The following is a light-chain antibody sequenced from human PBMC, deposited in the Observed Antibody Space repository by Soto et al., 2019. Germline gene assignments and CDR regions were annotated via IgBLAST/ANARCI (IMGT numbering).Light chain of an antibody. J-gene: IGKJ1*01. CDR3: QQSYGTPWT. V-gene: IGKV1-39*01. Sequence: DIQLTQSPSSLSASVGDRVTITCRASETINTFLNWYRQIPGKAPNLVIYGASSLRSGIPSRFSGTGSGTDFTLTISSLQPEDFATYYCQQSYGTPWTFGQGTKVEIK. CDR1: ETINTF. CDR2: GAS.